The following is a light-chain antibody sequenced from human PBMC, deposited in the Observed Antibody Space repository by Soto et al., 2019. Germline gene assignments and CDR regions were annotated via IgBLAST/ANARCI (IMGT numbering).Light chain of an antibody. CDR3: QHYNSYSEA. CDR2: GAS. J-gene: IGKJ1*01. CDR1: RISSYW. Sequence: IPITQSPSTLSASVGDRFSITCPTSRISSYWLAWYQQKPGQAPRLLIYGASSLDTGVPYRFSGSGSGTEFTLTISSLQPDDFATYYCQHYNSYSEAFGQGTKVDNK. V-gene: IGKV1-5*01.